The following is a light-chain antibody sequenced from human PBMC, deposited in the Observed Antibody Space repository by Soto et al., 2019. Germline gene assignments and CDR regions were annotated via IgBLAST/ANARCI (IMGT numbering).Light chain of an antibody. V-gene: IGKV3-20*01. CDR1: QSVSSTF. CDR3: QQYGGSPPTYT. CDR2: GAS. Sequence: IVLTQSPGSLSLSPGERATLSCRASQSVSSTFFAWYQQKPGQAPSLLIFGASGRATGIPDRFSGSGSGTDFTLTISRLEPEDFAVYYCQQYGGSPPTYTFGQGTKLEIK. J-gene: IGKJ2*01.